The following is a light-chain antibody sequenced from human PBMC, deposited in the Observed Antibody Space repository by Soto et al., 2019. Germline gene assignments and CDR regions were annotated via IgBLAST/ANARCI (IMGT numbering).Light chain of an antibody. Sequence: QSVLTQPPSVSAAPGQTVTISCSGSASNIGNNYVSWYQQLPGAAPKLLIYENNKGPSGIPDRFSGSKSGTSATLGITALPTGDEADYYCGTWDTSLSACVCGGGTQVNVL. CDR3: GTWDTSLSACV. V-gene: IGLV1-51*02. CDR2: ENN. CDR1: ASNIGNNY. J-gene: IGLJ3*02.